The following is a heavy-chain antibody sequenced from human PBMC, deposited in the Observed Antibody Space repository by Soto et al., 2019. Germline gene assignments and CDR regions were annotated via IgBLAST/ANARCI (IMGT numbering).Heavy chain of an antibody. V-gene: IGHV3-48*01. CDR1: GFTFSSYS. D-gene: IGHD2-15*01. CDR3: ARLIVVVAAAGSAADAFDI. J-gene: IGHJ3*02. Sequence: GESLKISCAASGFTFSSYSMNWVRQAPGKGLEWVSYISSSSSTIYYADSVKGRFTISRDNAKNSLYLQMNSLRAEDTAVYYCARLIVVVAAAGSAADAFDIWGQGTMVTVSS. CDR2: ISSSSSTI.